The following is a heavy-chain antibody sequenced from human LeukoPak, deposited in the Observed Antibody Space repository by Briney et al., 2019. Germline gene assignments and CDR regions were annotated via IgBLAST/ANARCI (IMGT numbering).Heavy chain of an antibody. CDR3: ARGHCSGGSCYEYYYYGMDV. CDR2: IGSSYI. V-gene: IGHV3-21*01. J-gene: IGHJ6*02. D-gene: IGHD2-15*01. Sequence: GGSLRLSCAASGFTFSTYNMNWVRQAPGKGLEWVPSIGSSYIYYADSLKGRFTISRDNAKNSVYLQMNSLRDEDTAVYYCARGHCSGGSCYEYYYYGMDVWGQGTTVTVSS. CDR1: GFTFSTYN.